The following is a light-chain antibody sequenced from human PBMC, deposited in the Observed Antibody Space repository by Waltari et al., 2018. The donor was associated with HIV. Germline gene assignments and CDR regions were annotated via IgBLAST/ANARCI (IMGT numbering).Light chain of an antibody. Sequence: QSVLTQPPSVSGAPGQRVTISCTGSSSNIGAPYDVHWYQQLPGTAPKLLVYGNRNRPSGVPDRFSASKSGTSASLAITGLQAEDEADYYCQSYDNSLSGSVLFGGGTKVTVL. CDR1: SSNIGAPYD. V-gene: IGLV1-40*01. J-gene: IGLJ2*01. CDR3: QSYDNSLSGSVL. CDR2: GNR.